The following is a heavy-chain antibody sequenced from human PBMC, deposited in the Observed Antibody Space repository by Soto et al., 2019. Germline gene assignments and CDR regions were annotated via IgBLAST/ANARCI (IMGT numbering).Heavy chain of an antibody. J-gene: IGHJ4*02. D-gene: IGHD3-16*01. CDR3: ARDLGGPDY. V-gene: IGHV3-33*01. CDR1: EFAFNTYA. Sequence: GGSLRLSCVASEFAFNTYAIHWVRQAPGQGLEWVAVIWYDGRNKYYAESVKGRFTISRDNSENTVSLQMNSLRPDDTAIYHCARDLGGPDYWGRGTSVTVSS. CDR2: IWYDGRNK.